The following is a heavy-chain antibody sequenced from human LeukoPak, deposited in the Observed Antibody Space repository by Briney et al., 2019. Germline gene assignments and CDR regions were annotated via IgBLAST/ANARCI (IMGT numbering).Heavy chain of an antibody. V-gene: IGHV3-15*01. J-gene: IGHJ4*02. CDR1: VYTFSNAW. CDR2: IKSKTDGGTT. CDR3: TTSLSGYDFLFDY. Sequence: GGSLRLSCAASVYTFSNAWMSWVRQAPGKGLEWVGRIKSKTDGGTTDYAAPVKDRFTFSRDDSKNTLYLQMNNLQTEDTAVYYCTTSLSGYDFLFDYWGQGTLVTVSS. D-gene: IGHD5-12*01.